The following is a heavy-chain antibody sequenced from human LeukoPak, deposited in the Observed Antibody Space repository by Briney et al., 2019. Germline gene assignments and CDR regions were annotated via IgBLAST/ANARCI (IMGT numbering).Heavy chain of an antibody. CDR3: ARGEYYGSGSYSLYYYYYGMDV. J-gene: IGHJ6*02. Sequence: GSVKVSCKASVYTFTSYAMHWVRQAPGQRLAGMGWINAYKGNTNYAQKLQGRVTMTTDTSTSTAYMELRSLRSDDTAVYYCARGEYYGSGSYSLYYYYYGMDVWGQGTTVTVSS. V-gene: IGHV1-3*01. CDR1: VYTFTSYA. CDR2: INAYKGNT. D-gene: IGHD3-10*01.